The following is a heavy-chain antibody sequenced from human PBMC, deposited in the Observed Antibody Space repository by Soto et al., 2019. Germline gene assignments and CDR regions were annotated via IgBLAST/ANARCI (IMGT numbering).Heavy chain of an antibody. D-gene: IGHD3-3*01. CDR3: GVQYDFWSGYPGY. Sequence: ASVKVYCKAAGYTFTSYDINWVRQATGQGLEWMGWMNPNSGNTGYAQKFQGRVTMTRNTSISTAYMELSSLRSEDTAVYYCGVQYDFWSGYPGYWGQATLVTVSS. CDR2: MNPNSGNT. J-gene: IGHJ4*02. V-gene: IGHV1-8*01. CDR1: GYTFTSYD.